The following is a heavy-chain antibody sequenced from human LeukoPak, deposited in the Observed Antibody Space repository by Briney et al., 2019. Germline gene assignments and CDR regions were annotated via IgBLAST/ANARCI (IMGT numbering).Heavy chain of an antibody. Sequence: ASVRVSCKASGGTFSSYAISWVRQAPGQGLEWMGGIIPIFGTANYAQKFQGRVTNTADESTSTAYMELSSLRSEDTAVYYCARDDPFYGSGVIDYWGQGTLVTVSS. CDR1: GGTFSSYA. V-gene: IGHV1-69*13. D-gene: IGHD3-10*01. CDR3: ARDDPFYGSGVIDY. J-gene: IGHJ4*02. CDR2: IIPIFGTA.